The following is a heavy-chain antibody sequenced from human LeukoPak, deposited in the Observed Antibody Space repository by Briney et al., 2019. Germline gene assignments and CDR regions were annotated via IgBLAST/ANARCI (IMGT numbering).Heavy chain of an antibody. CDR1: GGSISSYY. V-gene: IGHV4-59*08. Sequence: SETLSLTCTVSGGSISSYYWSWIRQPPGKGLEWIGYIYYNGSTNYNPSLKSRVTISVDTSKNQFSLKVSSVTAADTAVYYCARHDIAVARRMDVWGQGTTVTVSS. CDR2: IYYNGST. J-gene: IGHJ6*02. D-gene: IGHD6-13*01. CDR3: ARHDIAVARRMDV.